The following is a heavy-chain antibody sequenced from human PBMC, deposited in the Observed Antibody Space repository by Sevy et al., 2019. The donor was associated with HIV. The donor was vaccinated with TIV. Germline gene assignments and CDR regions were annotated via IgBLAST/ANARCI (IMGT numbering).Heavy chain of an antibody. Sequence: GGSLRLSCTASGFPFSSYEMHWVRQAPGKGLEWVSYITNSGSTKYYSDSVKGRFTISRDNAKNSLYLQMNNLRAEDTAVYYCARDLPPSATTVAHFDYWGRRTLVTVSS. D-gene: IGHD4-17*01. CDR1: GFPFSSYE. V-gene: IGHV3-48*03. J-gene: IGHJ4*02. CDR3: ARDLPPSATTVAHFDY. CDR2: ITNSGSTK.